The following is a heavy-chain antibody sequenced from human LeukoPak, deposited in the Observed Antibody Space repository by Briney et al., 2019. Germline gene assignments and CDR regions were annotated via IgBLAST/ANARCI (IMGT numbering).Heavy chain of an antibody. Sequence: GGSLRLSCAASGFTFSSYWMHWVRQAPGKGPVWVSRINSDGSSTSYADSVKGRFTISRDNAKNTLYLQMNSLRAEDTAVYYCARYYYDSSGYYSFDYWGQGTLVTVSS. V-gene: IGHV3-74*01. CDR2: INSDGSST. CDR3: ARYYYDSSGYYSFDY. CDR1: GFTFSSYW. D-gene: IGHD3-22*01. J-gene: IGHJ4*02.